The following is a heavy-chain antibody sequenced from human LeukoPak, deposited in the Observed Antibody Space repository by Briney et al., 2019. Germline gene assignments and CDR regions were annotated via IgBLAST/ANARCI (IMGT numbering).Heavy chain of an antibody. CDR1: GFTVSSNY. D-gene: IGHD1-1*01. V-gene: IGHV3-53*01. CDR2: IYSGGST. Sequence: PGGSLRLSCAASGFTVSSNYMNWVRQAPGKGLECVSVIYSGGSTYYADSVKGRFTISRDNSKNTLYLQMNSLRAEDTAVYYCARGAGTTLSHFDYWGQGTLVSVSS. J-gene: IGHJ4*02. CDR3: ARGAGTTLSHFDY.